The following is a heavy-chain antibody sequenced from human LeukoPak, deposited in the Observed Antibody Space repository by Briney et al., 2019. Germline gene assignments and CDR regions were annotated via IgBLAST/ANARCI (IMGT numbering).Heavy chain of an antibody. D-gene: IGHD2/OR15-2a*01. CDR1: RFTFSDYY. V-gene: IGHV3-11*01. CDR2: ISSSGSTI. CDR3: ARELDLLHHFDY. J-gene: IGHJ4*02. Sequence: GGSLRLSCAASRFTFSDYYMSWVRQAPGKGLEWISYISSSGSTIFYADSVKGRFTISRDNTKNSLYLYMNSLRAEDTAVYYCARELDLLHHFDYWGQGTLVTVSS.